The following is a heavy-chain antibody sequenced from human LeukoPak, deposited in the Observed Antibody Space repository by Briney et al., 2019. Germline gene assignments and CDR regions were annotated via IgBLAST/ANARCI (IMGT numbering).Heavy chain of an antibody. J-gene: IGHJ4*02. V-gene: IGHV1-2*02. CDR3: ARVPVGSSWYYFDY. Sequence: ASVKVSCKASGYTFTGYYMHWVRQAPGQGLEWMGWINPNSGGTNYAQKLQGRVTMTRDTSISTAYMELSRLRSDDTAVYYCARVPVGSSWYYFDYWGQGTLVTVSS. D-gene: IGHD6-13*01. CDR1: GYTFTGYY. CDR2: INPNSGGT.